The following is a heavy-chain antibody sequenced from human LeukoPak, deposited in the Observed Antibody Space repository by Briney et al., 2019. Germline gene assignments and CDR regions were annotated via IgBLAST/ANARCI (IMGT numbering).Heavy chain of an antibody. CDR1: GFTFGDYA. CDR3: TRDEGQLWSYFDY. J-gene: IGHJ4*02. Sequence: GGPLRLSCTASGFTFGDYAMSWFRQAPGKGLEWVGFIRSKAYGGTTEYAASVKGRFTISRDDSKSIAYLQMNSLKTEDTAVYYCTRDEGQLWSYFDYWGQGTLVTVSS. V-gene: IGHV3-49*03. D-gene: IGHD5-18*01. CDR2: IRSKAYGGTT.